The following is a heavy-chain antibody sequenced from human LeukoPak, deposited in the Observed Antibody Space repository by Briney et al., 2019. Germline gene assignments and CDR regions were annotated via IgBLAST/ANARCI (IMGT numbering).Heavy chain of an antibody. V-gene: IGHV3-23*01. J-gene: IGHJ4*02. CDR3: AKDPGVVPAHYFDY. Sequence: GGSLRLSCAASGFTFSSYAMSWVRQAPGKGLEWVSAISGSGVSTFYADSVKGRFTVSRDNSKNTLSLQMNSLRAEDTAVYYCAKDPGVVPAHYFDYWGQGTLVTVSS. CDR1: GFTFSSYA. CDR2: ISGSGVST. D-gene: IGHD2-2*01.